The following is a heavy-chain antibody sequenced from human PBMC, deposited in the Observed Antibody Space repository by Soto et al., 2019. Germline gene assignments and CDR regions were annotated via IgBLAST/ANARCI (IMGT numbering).Heavy chain of an antibody. V-gene: IGHV5-51*01. CDR2: IYPGDSDT. CDR1: GDSFTSYW. D-gene: IGHD2-2*01. Sequence: GESLKLYCKGSGDSFTSYWVGWVRQMPGKGLEWMGIIYPGDSDTRYSPSFQGQVTISADKSISTAYLQWSSLKASDTAMYYCARHRMSVPAAINSYYYGMHVWGEGTTVT. J-gene: IGHJ6*02. CDR3: ARHRMSVPAAINSYYYGMHV.